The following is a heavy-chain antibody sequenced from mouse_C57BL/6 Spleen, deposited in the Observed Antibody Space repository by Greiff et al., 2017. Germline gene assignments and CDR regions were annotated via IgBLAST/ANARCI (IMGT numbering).Heavy chain of an antibody. V-gene: IGHV1-82*01. CDR2: IYPGDGDT. Sequence: QVQLQQSGPELVKPGASVKISCKASGYAFSSSWMNWVKQRPGKGLEWIGRIYPGDGDTNYNGKFKGKATLTADKSSSTAYMQLSSLTSEDSAVYFCARGYGNSRFPYAMDYWGQGTSVTVSS. J-gene: IGHJ4*01. CDR3: ARGYGNSRFPYAMDY. D-gene: IGHD2-10*02. CDR1: GYAFSSSW.